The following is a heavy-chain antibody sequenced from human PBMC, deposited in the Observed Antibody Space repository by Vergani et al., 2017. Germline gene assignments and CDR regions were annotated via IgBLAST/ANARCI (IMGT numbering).Heavy chain of an antibody. CDR1: GYTFTSYD. Sequence: QVQLVQSGAEVKKPGASVKVSCKASGYTFTSYDINWVRQATGQGLEWMGWMNPNSGNTGYAQKFQGRVTMTRITSISTAYMELSSLRSEDTAVYYCARGHRAAKFYDFWSGYPYWGQGTLVTVSS. V-gene: IGHV1-8*01. D-gene: IGHD3-3*01. CDR3: ARGHRAAKFYDFWSGYPY. J-gene: IGHJ4*02. CDR2: MNPNSGNT.